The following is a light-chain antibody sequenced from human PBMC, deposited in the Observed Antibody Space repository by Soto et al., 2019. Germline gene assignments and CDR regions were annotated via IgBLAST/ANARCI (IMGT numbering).Light chain of an antibody. Sequence: EIVMTQSPDTLSVSPGERATLSCRASQPISSHRCLAWYQQKPXQAPRLLLYGASTRANGIPARFSGSGSGTELTLTISSLQSEDFAVYYCQQYKSWPTWTFGQGTKVDIK. CDR3: QQYKSWPTWT. CDR2: GAS. J-gene: IGKJ1*01. V-gene: IGKV3-15*01. CDR1: QPISSH.